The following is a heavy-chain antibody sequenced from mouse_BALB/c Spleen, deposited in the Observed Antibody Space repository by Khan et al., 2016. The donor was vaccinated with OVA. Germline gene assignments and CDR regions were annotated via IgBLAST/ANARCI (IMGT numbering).Heavy chain of an antibody. CDR3: ARDRYDYFDY. CDR2: INTETGEP. D-gene: IGHD2-14*01. CDR1: GYTFTDYS. J-gene: IGHJ2*01. V-gene: IGHV9-2-1*01. Sequence: QIQLVQSGPELKKPGETVKISCKASGYTFTDYSMHWVKQAPGKGLKWMGWINTETGEPTYADDFKGRFAFSLEASASTSYLQFNNLKNEDTATYFWARDRYDYFDYWGQGTTLTVSS.